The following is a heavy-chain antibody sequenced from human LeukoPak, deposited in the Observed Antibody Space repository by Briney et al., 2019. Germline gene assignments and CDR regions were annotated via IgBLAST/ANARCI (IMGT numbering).Heavy chain of an antibody. J-gene: IGHJ5*02. D-gene: IGHD3-22*01. CDR1: GYTFTSNA. CDR2: MNPNSGNT. CDR3: ARMSYYDRRGDNWFDP. Sequence: ASVKVSCKASGYTFTSNALNWLRQDNGQGLEWMGWMNPNSGNTGYAQKFQGRVTMTRDTSISTAYMELSSLRSEDTAVYYCARMSYYDRRGDNWFDPWGQGTLVIVSS. V-gene: IGHV1-8*01.